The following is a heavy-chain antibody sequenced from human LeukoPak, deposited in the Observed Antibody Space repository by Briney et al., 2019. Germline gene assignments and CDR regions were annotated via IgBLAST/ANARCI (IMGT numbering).Heavy chain of an antibody. CDR3: AGVLRAGHLWYYYYYMDV. CDR2: MNPNSGNT. CDR1: GYTFTSYD. J-gene: IGHJ6*03. V-gene: IGHV1-8*03. Sequence: ASVKVSCKASGYTFTSYDFNWVRQATGQGLEWMGWMNPNSGNTSYAHKYQGRVTITRNTSISTAYMELSSLRSEDTAVYYCAGVLRAGHLWYYYYYMDVWGKGTTVTVSS. D-gene: IGHD3-16*01.